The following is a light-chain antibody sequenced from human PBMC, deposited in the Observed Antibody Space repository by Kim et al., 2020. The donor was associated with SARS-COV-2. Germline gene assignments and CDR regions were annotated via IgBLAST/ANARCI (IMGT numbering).Light chain of an antibody. CDR1: TSDVGAYNY. V-gene: IGLV2-14*03. Sequence: QAITISCTRSTSDVGAYNYVSCYQQHSGKAPKLIIFDVSIRPSGVSNRFSCSKSGNTASLTISGLQAEDEADYYCSSYTTSSPVVFGGGTQLTVL. CDR3: SSYTTSSPVV. J-gene: IGLJ2*01. CDR2: DVS.